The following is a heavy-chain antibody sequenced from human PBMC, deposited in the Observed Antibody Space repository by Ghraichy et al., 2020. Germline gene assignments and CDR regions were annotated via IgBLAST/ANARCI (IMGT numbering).Heavy chain of an antibody. CDR2: MNPNSGNT. Sequence: ASVKVSYKAAGYTFSNYDINWVRQATGQGLEWMGWMNPNSGNTGSGQKFQGRVTMTANPSISTAYMELSSLRSEDTAVYYCARSLYYYEMPGDDAFDIWGQGTMVSVSS. CDR3: ARSLYYYEMPGDDAFDI. CDR1: GYTFSNYD. D-gene: IGHD3-22*01. V-gene: IGHV1-8*01. J-gene: IGHJ3*02.